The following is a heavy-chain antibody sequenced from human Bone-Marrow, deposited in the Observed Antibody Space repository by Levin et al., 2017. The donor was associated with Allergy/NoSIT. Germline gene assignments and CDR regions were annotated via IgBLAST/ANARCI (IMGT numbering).Heavy chain of an antibody. CDR2: IRKKGNGYTT. D-gene: IGHD3-22*01. J-gene: IGHJ4*02. Sequence: QTGESLKISCAASGFTFSDHYMHWVRQAPGKGLEWVALIRKKGNGYTTEYAASVRGRFTISRDDSKNSLYLQMNSLETDDTAVYFCARGYCSGNCFIDYWGQGTLVTVSS. V-gene: IGHV3-72*01. CDR1: GFTFSDHY. CDR3: ARGYCSGNCFIDY.